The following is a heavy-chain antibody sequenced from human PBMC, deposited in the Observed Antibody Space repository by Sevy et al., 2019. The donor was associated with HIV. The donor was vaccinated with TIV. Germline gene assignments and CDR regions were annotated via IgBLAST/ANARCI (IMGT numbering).Heavy chain of an antibody. CDR2: ILSDGDNK. D-gene: IGHD2-8*01. Sequence: GGSLRLSCAASGFIFSSYAMHWVRQAPGKGLGWVAVILSDGDNKYNADSVKGRFTISRDNSENRLYLQMNSLKPEDTAVYYCARVRVGRYCSNGVCYSYFDYWGQRTLVTVSS. J-gene: IGHJ4*02. CDR3: ARVRVGRYCSNGVCYSYFDY. CDR1: GFIFSSYA. V-gene: IGHV3-30*04.